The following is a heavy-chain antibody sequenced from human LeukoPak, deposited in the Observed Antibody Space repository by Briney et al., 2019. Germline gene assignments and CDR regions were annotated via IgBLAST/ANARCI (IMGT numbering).Heavy chain of an antibody. Sequence: GGSLRLSCAASGFTFSSYSMDWVRQAPGKGLEWVSSISSSSSYIYYADSVKGRFTISRDNSKNTLYLQMNSLRAEDTAVYYCAKGSYGSGSYYTPSWFDPWGQGTLVTVSS. CDR3: AKGSYGSGSYYTPSWFDP. D-gene: IGHD3-10*01. V-gene: IGHV3-21*04. CDR2: ISSSSSYI. J-gene: IGHJ5*02. CDR1: GFTFSSYS.